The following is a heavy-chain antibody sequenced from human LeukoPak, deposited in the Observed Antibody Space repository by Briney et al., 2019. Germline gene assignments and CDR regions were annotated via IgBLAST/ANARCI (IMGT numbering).Heavy chain of an antibody. D-gene: IGHD6-19*01. CDR3: AHYSGYDLYSSGWYVY. CDR1: GFSLSTSGVG. Sequence: SGPTLVKPTQTLTLTCTFSGFSLSTSGVGVGWIRQPPGKALEWLALIYWDDDKRYGPSLKSRLTITKDTSKSQVVLTMTNMDPVDTATYYCAHYSGYDLYSSGWYVYWGQGTLVTVSS. V-gene: IGHV2-5*05. J-gene: IGHJ4*02. CDR2: IYWDDDK.